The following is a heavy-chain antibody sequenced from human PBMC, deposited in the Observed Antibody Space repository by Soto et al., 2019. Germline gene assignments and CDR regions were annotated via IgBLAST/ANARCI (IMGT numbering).Heavy chain of an antibody. J-gene: IGHJ4*02. CDR3: AREENSSGWYFDF. CDR2: IWYDGSNK. Sequence: QVQLVESGGGVVQPGRSLRLSCAASGFTFSSYGMHWVRQAPGKGLEWVAVIWYDGSNKYYADSVKGRFTISRDNSKNTLYLQMNSLRAEETAVYYCAREENSSGWYFDFWGQGTLVTVSS. D-gene: IGHD6-19*01. CDR1: GFTFSSYG. V-gene: IGHV3-33*01.